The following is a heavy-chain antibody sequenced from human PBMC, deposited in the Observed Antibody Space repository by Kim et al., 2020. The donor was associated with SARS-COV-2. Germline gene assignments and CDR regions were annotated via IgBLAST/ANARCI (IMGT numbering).Heavy chain of an antibody. V-gene: IGHV5-51*01. D-gene: IGHD3-10*01. CDR3: ASGRGLWFGGLAPFDY. J-gene: IGHJ4*02. CDR1: GYSFTSYW. Sequence: GESLKISCKGSGYSFTSYWIGWVRQMPGKGLEWMGIIYPGDSDTRYSPSFQGQVTISTDKSISTAYLQWSSLKASDTAMYYCASGRGLWFGGLAPFDYWGQGTLVTVSS. CDR2: IYPGDSDT.